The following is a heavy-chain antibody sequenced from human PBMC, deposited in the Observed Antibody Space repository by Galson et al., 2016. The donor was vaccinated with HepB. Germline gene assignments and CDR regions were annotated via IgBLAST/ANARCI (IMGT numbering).Heavy chain of an antibody. Sequence: SLRLSCAASGITFSSFWMTWVRQAPGKGLEWVANIRPDGSEKFYVDSVKGRFTISRDNAKNSLYLQMNSLRAEDTAVYYCARDRGSHARGGYYYYFGMDGWGQGTTVIVSS. CDR2: IRPDGSEK. D-gene: IGHD1-26*01. CDR3: ARDRGSHARGGYYYYFGMDG. J-gene: IGHJ6*02. CDR1: GITFSSFW. V-gene: IGHV3-7*01.